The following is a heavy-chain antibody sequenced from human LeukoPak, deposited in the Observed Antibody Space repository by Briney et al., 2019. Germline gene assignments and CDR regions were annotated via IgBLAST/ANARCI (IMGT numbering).Heavy chain of an antibody. J-gene: IGHJ4*02. CDR2: IYPSGST. Sequence: SQTLSLTCAVSGGSITSAGYYWSWIRQPPGKGLEWIGYIYPSGSTYYNLSLKSRVTISVDRSENQFSLKLSSVTAADTAVYYCARSIFGVVKGFDYWGQGTLVTVSS. CDR1: GGSITSAGYY. D-gene: IGHD3-3*01. V-gene: IGHV4-30-2*01. CDR3: ARSIFGVVKGFDY.